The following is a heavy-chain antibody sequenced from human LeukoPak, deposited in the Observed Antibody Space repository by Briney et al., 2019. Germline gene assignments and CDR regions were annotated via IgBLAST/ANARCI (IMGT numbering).Heavy chain of an antibody. Sequence: ASVKVSCKASGYTFTSYYMHWVRQAPGQGLEWMGITNPSGGSTSYAQKFQGRVTMTRDTSTSTVYMELSSLRSEDTAVYYCARDYYDSSDEGYFDYWGQGTLVTVSS. D-gene: IGHD3-22*01. CDR1: GYTFTSYY. J-gene: IGHJ4*02. V-gene: IGHV1-46*01. CDR3: ARDYYDSSDEGYFDY. CDR2: TNPSGGST.